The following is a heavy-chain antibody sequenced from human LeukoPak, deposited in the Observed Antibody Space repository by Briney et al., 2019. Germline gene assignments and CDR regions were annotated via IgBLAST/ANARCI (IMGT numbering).Heavy chain of an antibody. Sequence: NSSETLSLTCTVSGGSISSYYWSWIRRPPGKGLEWIGYIYYSGSTNYKPSLKSRVTISVDTSKNQFSLKLSSVTAADTAVYYCARGGYYGSGNDFRFDPWGQGTLVTVSS. J-gene: IGHJ5*02. CDR1: GGSISSYY. CDR2: IYYSGST. D-gene: IGHD3-10*01. V-gene: IGHV4-59*01. CDR3: ARGGYYGSGNDFRFDP.